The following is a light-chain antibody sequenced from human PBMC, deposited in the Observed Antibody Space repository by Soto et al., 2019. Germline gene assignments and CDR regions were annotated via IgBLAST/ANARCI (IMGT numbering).Light chain of an antibody. CDR2: DVT. J-gene: IGLJ1*01. V-gene: IGLV1-40*01. CDR3: GSITRSSTSV. Sequence: QSALAQPPSVSGAPGQRVTISCSNIGAAYDVHWYQQLPGTAPKLIIYDVTKRPSGVSNRFSGSKSGNTASLTISGIQAEDEGDYYCGSITRSSTSVFGTGTKLTVL. CDR1: SNIGAAYD.